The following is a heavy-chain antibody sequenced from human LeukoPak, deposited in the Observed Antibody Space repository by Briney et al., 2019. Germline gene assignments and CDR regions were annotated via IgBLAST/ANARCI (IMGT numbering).Heavy chain of an antibody. Sequence: GGSLKLSCAASGFTVSSNYMSWVRQAPGKGLEWVSVIYSGGSTYYADSVKGRFTISRDNSKNTLYLQMNSLRAEDTAVYYCARDLNYGPYYYYGMDVWGQGTTVTVSS. CDR3: ARDLNYGPYYYYGMDV. CDR2: IYSGGST. V-gene: IGHV3-66*01. J-gene: IGHJ6*02. D-gene: IGHD3-10*01. CDR1: GFTVSSNY.